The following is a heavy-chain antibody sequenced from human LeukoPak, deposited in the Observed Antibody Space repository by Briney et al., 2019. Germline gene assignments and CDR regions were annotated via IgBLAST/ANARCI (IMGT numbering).Heavy chain of an antibody. CDR1: GFTFSSYG. J-gene: IGHJ6*02. CDR2: ISYDGSNK. D-gene: IGHD1-26*01. V-gene: IGHV3-30*18. CDR3: AKGGISYSASYGVYYYYGMDV. Sequence: GSLRLSCAASGFTFSSYGMHWVRQAPGKGLGWVAVISYDGSNKYYADSVKGRFTISRDNSKNTLYLQMNSLRAEDTAVYYCAKGGISYSASYGVYYYYGMDVWGQGTTVTVSS.